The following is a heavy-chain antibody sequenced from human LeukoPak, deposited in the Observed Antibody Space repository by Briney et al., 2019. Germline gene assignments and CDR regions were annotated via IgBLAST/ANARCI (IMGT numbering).Heavy chain of an antibody. V-gene: IGHV4-34*01. CDR3: ARGDSGSYWIALAFDI. CDR1: GGSFSGYY. CDR2: INHSGST. J-gene: IGHJ3*02. Sequence: ETLSLTCAVYGGSFSGYYWSWIRQPPGKGLEWIGEINHSGSTNYNPSLKSRVTISVDASKNQFSLKLSSVTAADTAVYYCARGDSGSYWIALAFDIWGQGTMVTVSS. D-gene: IGHD1-26*01.